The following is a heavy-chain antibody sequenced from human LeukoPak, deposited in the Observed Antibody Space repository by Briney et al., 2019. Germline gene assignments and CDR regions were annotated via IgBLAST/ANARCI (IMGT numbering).Heavy chain of an antibody. J-gene: IGHJ4*02. CDR2: ISGNANNI. V-gene: IGHV3-48*03. Sequence: GGSLRLFCAASGFTLSSYELNWVRQAPGKGLEWVSYISGNANNIYYAESVKGRFTISRDNAKNSLYLQMNSLRAEDTALYYCARDWDSRGHSYGYWDYWGQGTLVTVSS. CDR1: GFTLSSYE. CDR3: ARDWDSRGHSYGYWDY. D-gene: IGHD5-18*01.